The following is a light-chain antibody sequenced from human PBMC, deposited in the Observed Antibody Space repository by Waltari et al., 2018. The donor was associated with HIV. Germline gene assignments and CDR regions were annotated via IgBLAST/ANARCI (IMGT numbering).Light chain of an antibody. CDR2: RDS. Sequence: SSDLTQAPSVSVSPGQTASISCSGHELANQYVHWYQEKAGQAPVLVIFRDSERPLGIPERISGSRSGILATLTISGVLAEDEADYYCQSAATSGTSVVFGGGTNLTVL. V-gene: IGLV3-25*03. CDR1: ELANQY. J-gene: IGLJ2*01. CDR3: QSAATSGTSVV.